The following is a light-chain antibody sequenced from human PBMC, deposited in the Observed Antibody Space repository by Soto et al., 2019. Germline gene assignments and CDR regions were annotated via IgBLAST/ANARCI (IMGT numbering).Light chain of an antibody. J-gene: IGKJ1*01. V-gene: IGKV1D-16*01. CDR1: QDISDW. Sequence: DIQMTQSPSSVSASVGDRVTITCRASQDISDWLAWYQQKPGKAPRLLIFAASNLHTEVPSRFSGSGYGTDFSLTINGLQPEDFATYYCQQYNSYPWTFGQGTKVEIK. CDR2: AAS. CDR3: QQYNSYPWT.